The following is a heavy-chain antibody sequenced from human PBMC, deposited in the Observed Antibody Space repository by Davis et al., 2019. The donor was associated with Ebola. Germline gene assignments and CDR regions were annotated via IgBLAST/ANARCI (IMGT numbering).Heavy chain of an antibody. V-gene: IGHV3-53*01. CDR3: ASWSREYYYGMDV. CDR1: GFTFSSYA. CDR2: IYSGGST. D-gene: IGHD3-10*01. Sequence: GGSLRLSCAASGFTFSSYAMSWVRQAPGKGLEWVSVIYSGGSTYYADSVKGRFTISRDNSKNTLYLQMNSLRAEDTAVYYCASWSREYYYGMDVWGKGTTVTVSS. J-gene: IGHJ6*04.